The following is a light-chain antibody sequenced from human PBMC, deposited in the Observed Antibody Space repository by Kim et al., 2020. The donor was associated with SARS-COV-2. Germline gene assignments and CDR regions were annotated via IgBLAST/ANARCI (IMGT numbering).Light chain of an antibody. J-gene: IGKJ5*01. CDR2: GAS. Sequence: LSPGERATPSCRASQSVSSSYLAWYQQKPGQAPRLLMYGASSRATGIPDRFSGSGSGTDFTLTISRLEPEDFAVYYCQQYGSSGTFGQGTRLEIK. CDR3: QQYGSSGT. CDR1: QSVSSSY. V-gene: IGKV3-20*01.